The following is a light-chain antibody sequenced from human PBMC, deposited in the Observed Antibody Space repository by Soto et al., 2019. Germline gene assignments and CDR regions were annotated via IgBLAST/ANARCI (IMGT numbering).Light chain of an antibody. J-gene: IGLJ2*01. CDR1: SSDVGGYTF. Sequence: QSALTQPASVSGSPGQSITISCTGTSSDVGGYTFVSWYQQHPGKAPKLMISEVNNRPSGISNRFSGSKSGSTASLTISGLQAEDEADYYCSSYTSSSTVVFGGGTKVTVL. V-gene: IGLV2-14*01. CDR3: SSYTSSSTVV. CDR2: EVN.